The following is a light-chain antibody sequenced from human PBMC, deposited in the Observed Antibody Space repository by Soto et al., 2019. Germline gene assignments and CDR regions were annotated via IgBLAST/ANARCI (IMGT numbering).Light chain of an antibody. Sequence: QSLLAQPPSVSLAPGQRVTMSCTGSSANIGAGYDVHWYQQLPGTAPKLLIYGNSNRPSGVPDRFSGSKSGTSASLAITGLQAEDEADYYCQSYDSSLSGHYVFGPGTKV. CDR1: SANIGAGYD. CDR2: GNS. V-gene: IGLV1-40*01. CDR3: QSYDSSLSGHYV. J-gene: IGLJ1*01.